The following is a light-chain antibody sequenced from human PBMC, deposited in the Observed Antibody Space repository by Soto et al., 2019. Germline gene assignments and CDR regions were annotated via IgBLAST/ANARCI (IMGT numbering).Light chain of an antibody. Sequence: QSVLTQPPSASGAPGQSVTISCTGSKSDIGIYVFVYWYQHHPGTAPRLIIYEVVQRPSGVPERFSGSKSGNTASLTVPGLQDEAEADCLSKSDAGSNTDVFGAGTKLTVL. CDR3: KSDAGSNTDV. J-gene: IGLJ1*01. CDR2: EVV. V-gene: IGLV2-8*01. CDR1: KSDIGIYVF.